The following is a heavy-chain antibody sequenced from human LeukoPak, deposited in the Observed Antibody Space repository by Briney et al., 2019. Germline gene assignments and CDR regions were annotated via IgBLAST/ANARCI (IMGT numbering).Heavy chain of an antibody. CDR2: ISGSGGST. CDR3: AKVGAYSYLDY. Sequence: GGSLRLSCAASGFTFSSYAMSWVRQAPGKGLEWVSSISGSGGSTYYADSVKGRFTISTDNSKNPLYLQMNSLRAEDTAVYYCAKVGAYSYLDYWGQGTLLTVSS. CDR1: GFTFSSYA. V-gene: IGHV3-23*01. D-gene: IGHD5-18*01. J-gene: IGHJ4*02.